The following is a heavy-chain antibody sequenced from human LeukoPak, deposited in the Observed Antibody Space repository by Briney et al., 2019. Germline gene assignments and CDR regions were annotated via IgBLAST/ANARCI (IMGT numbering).Heavy chain of an antibody. Sequence: GGSLRLSCAASGFTFSSYWMHWVRQAPGKGLGGVSHINTDGRTTRYADSVKGRFTISRDNAKNTLYLQMNSLRAEDTAVYYCARDESSALDIWGQGTMVTVSS. CDR1: GFTFSSYW. V-gene: IGHV3-74*01. J-gene: IGHJ3*02. CDR2: INTDGRTT. D-gene: IGHD3-16*02. CDR3: ARDESSALDI.